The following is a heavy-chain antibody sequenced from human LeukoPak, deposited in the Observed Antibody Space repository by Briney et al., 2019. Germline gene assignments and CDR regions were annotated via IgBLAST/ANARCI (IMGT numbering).Heavy chain of an antibody. CDR3: ARDRDSTTARGIPSWFDP. Sequence: PSETLSLTCTVSGDSVSNDVYYWTWIRQPAGKGLEWIGRVVPSGVTRYNPSFEGRLTISVDTAKNQFSLKLTSMTAADTAVYYCARDRDSTTARGIPSWFDPWGQGTLVTVSS. CDR2: VVPSGVT. J-gene: IGHJ5*02. CDR1: GDSVSNDVYY. V-gene: IGHV4-61*02. D-gene: IGHD3-10*01.